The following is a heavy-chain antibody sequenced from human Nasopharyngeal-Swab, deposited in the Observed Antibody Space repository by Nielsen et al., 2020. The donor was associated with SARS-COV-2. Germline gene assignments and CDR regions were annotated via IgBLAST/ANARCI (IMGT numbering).Heavy chain of an antibody. Sequence: GESLKISCATSGFTFSSYAMSWVRQAPGKGLEWVSVISGSGDSAYYADSVKGRFTISIDNSENTVFLQMNSLRGEDTAVYYCAKELYSSSWRAPNWFDPWGQGTLVTVSS. V-gene: IGHV3-23*01. CDR3: AKELYSSSWRAPNWFDP. CDR1: GFTFSSYA. J-gene: IGHJ5*02. D-gene: IGHD6-13*01. CDR2: ISGSGDSA.